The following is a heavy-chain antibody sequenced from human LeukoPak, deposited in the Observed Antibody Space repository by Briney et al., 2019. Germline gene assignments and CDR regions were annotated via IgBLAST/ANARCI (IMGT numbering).Heavy chain of an antibody. D-gene: IGHD6-13*01. CDR1: GYTFTGYY. V-gene: IGHV1-2*02. CDR2: INPNSGGT. CDR3: ARDRIAAAGNFDY. Sequence: GASVKVSCKASGYTFTGYYMHWVRQAPGQGLEWMGWINPNSGGTNYAQKFQGRVTMTRDTSISTAYMELSSLRSEDTAVYYCARDRIAAAGNFDYWGQGTLVTVST. J-gene: IGHJ4*02.